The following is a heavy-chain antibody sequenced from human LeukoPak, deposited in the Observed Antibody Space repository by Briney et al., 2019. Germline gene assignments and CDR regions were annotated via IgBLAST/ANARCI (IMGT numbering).Heavy chain of an antibody. J-gene: IGHJ6*02. Sequence: ASVKVSCKASGYTFTSYGIIWVRQAPGQGLEWMGWISAYNGNTNYAQKLQGRVTMTTDTSTSTAYMELRSLRSDDTAVYYCAKTGGSYYYYYYGMDVWGQGTTVTVSS. V-gene: IGHV1-18*01. D-gene: IGHD1-26*01. CDR1: GYTFTSYG. CDR3: AKTGGSYYYYYYGMDV. CDR2: ISAYNGNT.